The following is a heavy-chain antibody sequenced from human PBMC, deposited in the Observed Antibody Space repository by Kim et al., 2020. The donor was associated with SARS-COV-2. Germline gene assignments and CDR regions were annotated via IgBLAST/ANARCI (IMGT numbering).Heavy chain of an antibody. J-gene: IGHJ5*02. D-gene: IGHD2-21*02. CDR1: GGSISSSSYY. CDR2: IYYSGST. CDR3: ASRRPGAAAGIRGASNNRDHTKHQCSLNVSVVTDADTAVYYWASLRRGAVAGIIGTRYNWLEP. V-gene: IGHV4-39*01. Sequence: SETLSLTCTVSGGSISSSSYYWGWIRQPPGKGLEWIGSIYYSGSTYYNPSLKSRGTISVDTSKNQVSLKLSSVTAADTAVYYCASRRPGAAAGIRGASNNRDHTKHQCSLNVSVVTDADTAVYYWASLRRGAVAGIIGTRYNWLEPWGQGTLVTGSS.